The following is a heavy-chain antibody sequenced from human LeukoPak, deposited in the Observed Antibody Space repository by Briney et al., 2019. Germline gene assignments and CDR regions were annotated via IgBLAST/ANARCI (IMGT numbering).Heavy chain of an antibody. CDR1: EFTFDYYG. V-gene: IGHV3-20*01. CDR3: ARVDYASGYFDL. J-gene: IGHJ2*01. Sequence: GGSLRLSCAASEFTFDYYGMSWVRQAPGQGLEWVSGINWNGYSIGYADSVKGRFTISRDNSKNFLYLQMNSLKAEDTAFYHCARVDYASGYFDLWGRGTLVTVSS. CDR2: INWNGYSI. D-gene: IGHD3-16*01.